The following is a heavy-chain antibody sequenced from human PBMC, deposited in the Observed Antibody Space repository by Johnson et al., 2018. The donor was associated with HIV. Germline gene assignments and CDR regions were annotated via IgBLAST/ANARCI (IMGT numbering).Heavy chain of an antibody. CDR1: GFTFSSYG. V-gene: IGHV3-33*03. CDR2: IRYDGSNK. Sequence: QVQLVESGGGVVQPGRSLRLSCAASGFTFSSYGMHWVRQAPGKGLEWVAFIRYDGSNKYYADSVKGRFTISRDNTKNSLYLQMNSLRAEDTAVYYCTGGRDLRAFDIWGQGTMVTVSS. J-gene: IGHJ3*02. CDR3: TGGRDLRAFDI. D-gene: IGHD7-27*01.